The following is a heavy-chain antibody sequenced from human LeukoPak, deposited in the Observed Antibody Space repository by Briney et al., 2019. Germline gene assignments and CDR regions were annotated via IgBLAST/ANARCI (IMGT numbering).Heavy chain of an antibody. Sequence: GGSLRLSCAASGFTFSNYWMSWVRQAPGKGLEWVANIKKDGSEKYYVDSVKGRFTISRDNSKNTLYLQMNSLRAEDTAVYSCARTRVSGGTFYHPFDYWGQGTLVTVSS. J-gene: IGHJ4*02. D-gene: IGHD2-15*01. CDR3: ARTRVSGGTFYHPFDY. V-gene: IGHV3-7*01. CDR1: GFTFSNYW. CDR2: IKKDGSEK.